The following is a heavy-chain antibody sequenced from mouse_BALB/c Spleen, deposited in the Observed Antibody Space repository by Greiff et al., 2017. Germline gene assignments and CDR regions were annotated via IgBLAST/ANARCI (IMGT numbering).Heavy chain of an antibody. D-gene: IGHD5-5*01. CDR2: ISDGGSYT. CDR1: GFTFSDYY. CDR3: ARGLPYFDY. J-gene: IGHJ2*01. Sequence: DVMLVESGGGLVKPGGSLKLSCAASGFTFSDYYMYWVRQTPEKRLEWVATISDGGSYTYYPDSVKGRFTISRDNAKNNLYLQMSSLKSEDTAMYYCARGLPYFDYWGQGTTLTVSS. V-gene: IGHV5-4*02.